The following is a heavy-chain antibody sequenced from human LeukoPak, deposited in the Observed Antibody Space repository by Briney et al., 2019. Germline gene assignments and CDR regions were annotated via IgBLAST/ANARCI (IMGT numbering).Heavy chain of an antibody. J-gene: IGHJ5*02. CDR3: ARGGFWSGYRRFDP. D-gene: IGHD3-3*01. V-gene: IGHV1-2*02. Sequence: SVKVSCKASGYTFTGYYMHWVRQAPGQWLEWMGWINPNSGGTNYAQKFQGRVTMTRDTSISTAYMELSRLRSDDTAVYYCARGGFWSGYRRFDPWGQGTLVTVSS. CDR2: INPNSGGT. CDR1: GYTFTGYY.